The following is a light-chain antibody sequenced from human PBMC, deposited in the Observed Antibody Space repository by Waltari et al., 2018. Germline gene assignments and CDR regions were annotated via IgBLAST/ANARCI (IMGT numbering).Light chain of an antibody. CDR3: QQYYSTPYT. CDR2: WAS. V-gene: IGKV4-1*01. CDR1: QSVLYSSNNKNY. J-gene: IGKJ2*01. Sequence: DIVITQYPDSLAVSLGERATIKCKSRQSVLYSSNNKNYLAWYQQKPGQPPKLHIYWASTRESGVPDRFSGSGSGTDFTLTISSLQAEDVAVYYCQQYYSTPYTFGQGTKLEIK.